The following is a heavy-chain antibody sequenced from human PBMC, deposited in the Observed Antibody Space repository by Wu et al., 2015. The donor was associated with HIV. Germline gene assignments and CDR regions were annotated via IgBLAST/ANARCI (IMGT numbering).Heavy chain of an antibody. D-gene: IGHD2-2*01. Sequence: QVQVLQSEAEMKKPGSSVKISCEVSDESFSNYAIHWVRQVPGQGLEWLGGVIPMFATPKYAQKFQDRVTITTDESTSTAYMELSSLRSEDTAIYYCASLASNYRSTIDWGQGTLVTVSS. V-gene: IGHV1-69*05. CDR1: DESFSNYA. CDR3: ASLASNYRSTID. CDR2: VIPMFATP. J-gene: IGHJ4*02.